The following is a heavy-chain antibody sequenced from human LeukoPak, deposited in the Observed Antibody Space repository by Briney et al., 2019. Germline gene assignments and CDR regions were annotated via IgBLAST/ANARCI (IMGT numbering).Heavy chain of an antibody. V-gene: IGHV4-59*02. D-gene: IGHD3-10*01. CDR1: GASVSGNY. CDR2: LLDDGVT. CDR3: ARGAGYGSGIL. Sequence: SETLSLTCAVSGASVSGNYWSWIRQSPERGLEWIGHLLDDGVTDYNPSLKSRVTISVDTSKNQFSLKLSSVTAADTAVYYCARGAGYGSGILWGQGTLVTVSS. J-gene: IGHJ4*02.